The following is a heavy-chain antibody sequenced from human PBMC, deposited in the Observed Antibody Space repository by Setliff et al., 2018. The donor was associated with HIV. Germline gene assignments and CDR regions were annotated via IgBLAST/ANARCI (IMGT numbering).Heavy chain of an antibody. J-gene: IGHJ5*02. Sequence: GASVKVSCKSSGYTFTAYYIHWVRQARGQGLEWMGWINPDSGATKYAEKFEGRVSLTRDTSINTVYMELSSLTSDDTAVYYCARDLVVVAPYYCFDPWGQGTLVTVSS. V-gene: IGHV1-2*02. CDR1: GYTFTAYY. D-gene: IGHD2-15*01. CDR3: ARDLVVVAPYYCFDP. CDR2: INPDSGAT.